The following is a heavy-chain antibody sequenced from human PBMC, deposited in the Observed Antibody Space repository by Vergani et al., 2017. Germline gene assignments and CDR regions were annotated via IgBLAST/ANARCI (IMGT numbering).Heavy chain of an antibody. Sequence: QVQLQQWGAGLLKPSETLSLTCAVYGGSFGGYYWSWIRQPPGKGLEWIGEINHSGSTNYNPSLKSRVTISVDTSKNQFSLKLSSVTAADTAVYYCASNFNWGQGTLVTVSS. J-gene: IGHJ4*02. CDR1: GGSFGGYY. CDR3: ASNFN. V-gene: IGHV4-34*01. CDR2: INHSGST.